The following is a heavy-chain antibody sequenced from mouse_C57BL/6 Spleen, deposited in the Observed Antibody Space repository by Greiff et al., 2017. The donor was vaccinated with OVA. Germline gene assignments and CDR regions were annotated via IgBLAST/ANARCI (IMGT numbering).Heavy chain of an antibody. CDR2: ISGGGGNT. V-gene: IGHV5-9*01. CDR1: GFTFSSYT. J-gene: IGHJ3*01. Sequence: EVHLLQSGGGLVKPGASLKLSCAASGFTFSSYTMSWVRQSPEKRLEWVATISGGGGNTYYPDSVKGRITISRDNAKNTPYLQMSSLRSEDTALYYCARPGTLLYEDCDGAWFAYWGQGTLVTVSA. D-gene: IGHD2-4*01. CDR3: ARPGTLLYEDCDGAWFAY.